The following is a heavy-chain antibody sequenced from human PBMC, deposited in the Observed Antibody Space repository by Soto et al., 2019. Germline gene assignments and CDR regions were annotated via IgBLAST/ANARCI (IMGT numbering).Heavy chain of an antibody. CDR1: GFSFSEHY. V-gene: IGHV3-11*01. Sequence: QAQLVESGGGLVKPGGSLRLSCAASGFSFSEHYMSWIRQSPGKGFEWVSYTTPSGGDTFYTDSVKGRFTISRNNAMRAVDPQMNSLAVEDPAVDYRARGHYGLEVWGQGTTVTVSS. J-gene: IGHJ6*02. CDR2: TTPSGGDT. CDR3: ARGHYGLEV.